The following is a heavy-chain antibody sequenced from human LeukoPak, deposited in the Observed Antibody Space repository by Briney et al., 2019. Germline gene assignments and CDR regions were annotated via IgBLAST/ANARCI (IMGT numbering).Heavy chain of an antibody. Sequence: GGSLRLSCAASGFSFSSYAMHGGRQAPGKGLEWVAFMRHDGSKKYYADSGQDRFIISRDNSKNTLYLQMNAPRTEDTAVYFCAKGTGSGSFLVDYWGQGTLVTVSS. D-gene: IGHD3-10*01. CDR2: MRHDGSKK. CDR3: AKGTGSGSFLVDY. CDR1: GFSFSSYA. V-gene: IGHV3-30*02. J-gene: IGHJ4*02.